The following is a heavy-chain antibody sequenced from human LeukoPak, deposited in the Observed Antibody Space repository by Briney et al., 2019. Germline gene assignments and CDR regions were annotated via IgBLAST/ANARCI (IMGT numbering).Heavy chain of an antibody. J-gene: IGHJ4*02. CDR1: GYTLTELS. CDR3: ATSGSRGRIAVAGEGYFDY. Sequence: ASVNVSCKVSGYTLTELSMHWVRQAPGKGLEWMGGFDPEDGETIYAQKFQGRVTMTEDTSTDTAYMELSSLRSEDTAVYYCATSGSRGRIAVAGEGYFDYWGQGTLVTVSS. D-gene: IGHD6-19*01. V-gene: IGHV1-24*01. CDR2: FDPEDGET.